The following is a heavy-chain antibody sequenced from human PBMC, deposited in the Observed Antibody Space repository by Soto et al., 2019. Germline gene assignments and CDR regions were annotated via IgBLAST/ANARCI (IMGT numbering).Heavy chain of an antibody. V-gene: IGHV3-53*01. Sequence: VSLRLSCAASGFTVSNTYMTWVRQPPGKGLECVSVIYTAGGTNYADSVKGRFIISRDNSKNTLYLQMNSLRAEGTAVYYCARALPVAKGGFDPWGQGTLATVSS. CDR2: IYTAGGT. CDR3: ARALPVAKGGFDP. J-gene: IGHJ5*02. D-gene: IGHD2-2*01. CDR1: GFTVSNTY.